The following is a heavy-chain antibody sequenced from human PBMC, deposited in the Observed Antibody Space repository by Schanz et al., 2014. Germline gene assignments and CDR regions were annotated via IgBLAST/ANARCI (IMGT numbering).Heavy chain of an antibody. CDR2: ISSSSSYI. V-gene: IGHV3-21*01. J-gene: IGHJ6*02. CDR1: GFTLSSYA. Sequence: VQLVESGGGVVQPGRSLRLSCAAYGFTLSSYAMHWVRQAPGKGLEWVSSISSSSSYIYYADSVKGRFTISRDNAKNSLYLQMNSLRAEDTAVYYCAREEGWGIAAAGPKHYYYGMDVWGQGTTGTVAS. CDR3: AREEGWGIAAAGPKHYYYGMDV. D-gene: IGHD6-13*01.